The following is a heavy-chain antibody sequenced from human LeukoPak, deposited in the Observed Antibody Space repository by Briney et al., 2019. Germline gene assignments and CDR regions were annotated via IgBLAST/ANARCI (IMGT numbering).Heavy chain of an antibody. Sequence: GRSLRLSCAASGFTFSSYGMHWVRQAPGKGLEWVAVIWYDGSNKYYADSVKGRFTISRDNSKNTLYLQMNSLRAEDTAVYYCARDQYGSGRNAGDYWGQGTLVTVSS. CDR3: ARDQYGSGRNAGDY. D-gene: IGHD3-10*01. CDR2: IWYDGSNK. CDR1: GFTFSSYG. J-gene: IGHJ4*02. V-gene: IGHV3-33*01.